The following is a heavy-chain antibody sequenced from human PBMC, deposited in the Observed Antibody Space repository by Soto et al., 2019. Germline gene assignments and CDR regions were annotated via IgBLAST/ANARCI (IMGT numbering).Heavy chain of an antibody. Sequence: QVQLQESGSGLVKPSQTLSLTCAVSGGSLSTGGCSWGWVRLPPGRALEWFGYIFDTGKTYYSVSLKSGVTMSVDRAQNHFSLRLESVPAADAAIYFCACIDGYNRYFDLWGRGNLVTVSS. D-gene: IGHD5-12*01. CDR3: ACIDGYNRYFDL. V-gene: IGHV4-30-2*01. CDR2: IFDTGKT. J-gene: IGHJ2*01. CDR1: GGSLSTGGCS.